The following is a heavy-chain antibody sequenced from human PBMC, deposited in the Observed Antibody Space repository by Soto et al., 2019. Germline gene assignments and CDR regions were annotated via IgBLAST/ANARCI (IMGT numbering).Heavy chain of an antibody. CDR3: TRLDLGSGLPY. CDR1: GGSISSSSYY. D-gene: IGHD3-3*01. CDR2: IFYSGST. Sequence: QLQLQESGPGLVRPSETLSLTCSVSGGSISSSSYYWGWVRQPPGKGLEWIGSIFYSGSTYYSPSLKSRVPISVDTSKNQFSLKVNSVTAADTAVYYCTRLDLGSGLPYWDQGTLVTVSS. V-gene: IGHV4-39*01. J-gene: IGHJ4*02.